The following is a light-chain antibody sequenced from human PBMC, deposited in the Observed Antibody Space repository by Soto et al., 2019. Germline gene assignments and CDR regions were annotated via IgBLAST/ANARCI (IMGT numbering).Light chain of an antibody. Sequence: QSVLTQPASVSGSPGQSITISCTGTSSDVGGYKYVSWYQHHPGKVPKLMISEVSNRPAGVSNRFSGSKSGNTASLTISGLQAEDEADYYCSSYTSSSTYVFGTGTKLTVL. CDR2: EVS. V-gene: IGLV2-14*01. CDR1: SSDVGGYKY. CDR3: SSYTSSSTYV. J-gene: IGLJ1*01.